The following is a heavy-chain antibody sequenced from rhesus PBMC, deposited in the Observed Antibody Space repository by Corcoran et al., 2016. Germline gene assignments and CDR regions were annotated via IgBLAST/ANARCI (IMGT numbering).Heavy chain of an antibody. CDR3: AGSFDY. CDR2: ISGSGSSS. Sequence: EVQLVESGGCLARPGGSWRFSCAAYGFTFCGYWLHWVRQAPGRGLEWISSISGSGSSSYYADSVKGRFTISRESAKNTLYLQMDGLRAEDTAVYYCAGSFDYWGRGVLVTVSS. J-gene: IGHJ4*01. CDR1: GFTFCGYW. V-gene: IGHV3-14*01.